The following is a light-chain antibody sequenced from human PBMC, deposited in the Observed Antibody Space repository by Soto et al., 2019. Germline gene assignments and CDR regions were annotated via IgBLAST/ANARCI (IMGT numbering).Light chain of an antibody. Sequence: QSALTQPASVSGSLGQSITLSCTGTSSDIGGYDYVSWYQHHPGKPPKLLIFEVRDRPSGVSNRFSGSKSGNTASLTISGLQPEDEADYFCSSSTSSSTLVFGTVTKLTVL. V-gene: IGLV2-14*01. CDR3: SSSTSSSTLV. CDR1: SSDIGGYDY. CDR2: EVR. J-gene: IGLJ1*01.